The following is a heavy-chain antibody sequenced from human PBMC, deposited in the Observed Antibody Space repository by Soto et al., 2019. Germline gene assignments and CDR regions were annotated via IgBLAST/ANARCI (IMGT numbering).Heavy chain of an antibody. CDR2: ISPNSGNT. CDR3: VKDSDSNSWPSRDV. V-gene: IGHV1-18*01. Sequence: ASVKVSCKTSGYTFTRKGISWVRQAPGQGLEWMGWISPNSGNTKYAQKLQGRVIMTTDTSTSTAYMELRSLRSDDTAVYYCVKDSDSNSWPSRDVWGPGTKGTVYS. D-gene: IGHD3-22*01. CDR1: GYTFTRKG. J-gene: IGHJ6*02.